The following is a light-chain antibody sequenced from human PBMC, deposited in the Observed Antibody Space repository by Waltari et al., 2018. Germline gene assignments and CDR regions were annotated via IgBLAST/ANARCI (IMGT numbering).Light chain of an antibody. CDR2: LVS. CDR1: QSLLDSDGYTH. J-gene: IGKJ4*01. CDR3: MQTLQTPLT. Sequence: DVVMTQTPFSLPVIPGESASISCRSSQSLLDSDGYTHLHWYLQKPGQSPQLLIYLVSNRASGVPDRFGGSGSGTDFILKISRVEAEDVGIYYCMQTLQTPLTFGGGTKVEIK. V-gene: IGKV2-28*01.